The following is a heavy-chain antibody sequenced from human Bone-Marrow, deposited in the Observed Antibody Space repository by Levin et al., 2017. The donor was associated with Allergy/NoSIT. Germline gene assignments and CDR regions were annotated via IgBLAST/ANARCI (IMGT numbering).Heavy chain of an antibody. Sequence: ASVKVSCKASGYTFTSYGISWVRQAPGQGLEWMGWISAYNGNTNYAQKLQGRVTMTTDTSTSTAYMELRSLRSDDTAVYYCARDPVYCSSTSCYLVGYYFDYWGQGTLVTVSS. CDR2: ISAYNGNT. J-gene: IGHJ4*02. CDR1: GYTFTSYG. V-gene: IGHV1-18*01. D-gene: IGHD2-2*01. CDR3: ARDPVYCSSTSCYLVGYYFDY.